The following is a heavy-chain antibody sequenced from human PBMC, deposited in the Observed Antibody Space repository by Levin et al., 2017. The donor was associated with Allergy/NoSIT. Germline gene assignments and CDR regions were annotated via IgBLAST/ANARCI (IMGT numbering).Heavy chain of an antibody. D-gene: IGHD4-17*01. CDR1: GFTFSSYS. J-gene: IGHJ4*02. CDR3: ARELPYGDYTFDY. V-gene: IGHV3-48*02. CDR2: INSGSSSI. Sequence: LSLTCAASGFTFSSYSMNWVRQAPGKGLEWVSYINSGSSSIDYADSVKGRFTISRDNAKNSLYLQMNSLREKDTAVYYCARELPYGDYTFDYWGQGTLVTVSS.